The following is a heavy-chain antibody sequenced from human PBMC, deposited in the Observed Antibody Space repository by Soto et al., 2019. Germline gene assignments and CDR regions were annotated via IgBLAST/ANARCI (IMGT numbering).Heavy chain of an antibody. CDR1: GFTFDDYT. CDR3: ATSYSSTKPTTDYCFYGMDV. CDR2: ISWDGGST. V-gene: IGHV3-43*01. Sequence: PGGSLRLSCAASGFTFDDYTMHWVRQAPGKGLEWVSLISWDGGSTYYADSVKGRFTISRDNSKNSLYLQMNSLRTEDTALYYCATSYSSTKPTTDYCFYGMDVWGQETTVTVFS. J-gene: IGHJ6*01. D-gene: IGHD6-13*01.